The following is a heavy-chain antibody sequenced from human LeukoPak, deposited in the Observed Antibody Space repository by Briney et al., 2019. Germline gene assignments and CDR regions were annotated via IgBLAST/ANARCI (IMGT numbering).Heavy chain of an antibody. CDR3: TSLVGNSVVGGAKNGDLIPFFDY. J-gene: IGHJ4*02. Sequence: SETLSLTCTVSGGSISSYSWSWIRQPPGKGLEWIGSIYYSGSTNYNPSLKSRVTMSVDTSKNQFSLKLSSVTAADTAVYYCTSLVGNSVVGGAKNGDLIPFFDYWGQGTLVTVSS. CDR2: IYYSGST. D-gene: IGHD4-23*01. V-gene: IGHV4-59*08. CDR1: GGSISSYS.